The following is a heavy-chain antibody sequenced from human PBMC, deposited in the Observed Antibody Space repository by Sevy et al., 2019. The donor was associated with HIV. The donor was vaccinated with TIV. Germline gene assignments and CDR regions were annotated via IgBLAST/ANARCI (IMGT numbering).Heavy chain of an antibody. J-gene: IGHJ4*02. V-gene: IGHV3-33*01. D-gene: IGHD4-17*01. CDR1: GFTFSNYG. CDR3: ARDRRRYGDYVGGEDY. CDR2: IWYDGSNE. Sequence: GGSPRLSCAASGFTFSNYGMHWVRQAPGKGLEWVAVIWYDGSNEYYADSVKGRFTISRDNSKNTVYLQMNSLRAEDTAVYYCARDRRRYGDYVGGEDYWGQGTLVTVSS.